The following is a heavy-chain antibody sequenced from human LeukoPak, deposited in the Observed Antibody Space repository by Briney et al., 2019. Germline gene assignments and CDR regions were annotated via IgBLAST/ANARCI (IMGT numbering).Heavy chain of an antibody. Sequence: SVKVSCKASGFTFTSSAMQWVRQARGQRLEWIGWIVVGSGNTNYAQKFQGRVTITRDMSTSTAYMELSSLRSEDTAVYYCARDYSNYFYYYMDVWGKGTTVTVSS. CDR2: IVVGSGNT. CDR3: ARDYSNYFYYYMDV. V-gene: IGHV1-58*02. J-gene: IGHJ6*03. D-gene: IGHD4-11*01. CDR1: GFTFTSSA.